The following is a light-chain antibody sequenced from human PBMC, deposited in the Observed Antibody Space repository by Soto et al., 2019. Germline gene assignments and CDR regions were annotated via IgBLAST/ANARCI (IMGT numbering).Light chain of an antibody. V-gene: IGLV1-40*01. CDR1: SSNIGAGYD. J-gene: IGLJ3*02. Sequence: QSVLTQPPSVSGAPGQRVTISCTGSSSNIGAGYDVHWYQQLPGTAPKLLIYGNSNRPSAVPDRFSVSKSGTSASLAITGLRAEDEADYYCQSYDSSLSGWVFGGGTKHTVL. CDR2: GNS. CDR3: QSYDSSLSGWV.